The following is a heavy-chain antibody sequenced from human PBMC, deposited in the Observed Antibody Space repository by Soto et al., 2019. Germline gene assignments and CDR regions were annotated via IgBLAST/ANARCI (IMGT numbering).Heavy chain of an antibody. CDR2: INPAGGSI. Sequence: QVQLVQSGAEVKKPGASVQVSCKASGYTFTTYYLHWVRQAPGQGLEWMGVINPAGGSITYSQNLPGILTMSKDTSTSTVYMEVSSLTSDDPAVYYCARESGMTNWVHNAFDIWGPGRM. CDR1: GYTFTTYY. V-gene: IGHV1-46*03. CDR3: ARESGMTNWVHNAFDI. J-gene: IGHJ3*02. D-gene: IGHD7-27*01.